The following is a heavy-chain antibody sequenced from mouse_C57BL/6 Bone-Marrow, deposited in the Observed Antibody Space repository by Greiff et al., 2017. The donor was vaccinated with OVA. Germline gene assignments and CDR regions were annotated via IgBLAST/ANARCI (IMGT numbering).Heavy chain of an antibody. CDR1: GYTFTSYW. J-gene: IGHJ3*01. V-gene: IGHV1-59*01. CDR2: IDPSDSYT. Sequence: VQLQQSGAELVRPGPSVKLSCKASGYTFTSYWMHWVKQRPGQGLEWIGVIDPSDSYTNYNQKFKGKATLTVDTSSSTAYMQLSSLTSEDSAVYYCAYYGSPWFAYWGQGTLVTVSA. CDR3: AYYGSPWFAY. D-gene: IGHD1-1*01.